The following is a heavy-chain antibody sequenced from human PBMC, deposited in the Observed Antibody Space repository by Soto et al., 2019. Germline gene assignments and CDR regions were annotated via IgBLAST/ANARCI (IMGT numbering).Heavy chain of an antibody. J-gene: IGHJ3*01. CDR1: GFTFRSYG. V-gene: IGHV3-33*01. D-gene: IGHD2-15*01. Sequence: GGSLRLSCAASGFTFRSYGMHWVRQAPGKGLEWVAIIWYDGSNKNYADSVKGRFTISRDDSKNTLYLEMNSLRVEDTAVYYSARKYCRGADCKKKDAFDLGGQGKMATV. CDR3: ARKYCRGADCKKKDAFDL. CDR2: IWYDGSNK.